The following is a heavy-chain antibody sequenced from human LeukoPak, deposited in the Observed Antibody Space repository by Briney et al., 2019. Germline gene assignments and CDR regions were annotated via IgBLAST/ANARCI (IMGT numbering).Heavy chain of an antibody. CDR1: GFTFSSYG. J-gene: IGHJ6*03. CDR2: INQDGSEK. V-gene: IGHV3-30*02. Sequence: GGSLRLSCAASGFTFSSYGMHWVRQAPGKGLEWVANINQDGSEKYYVDSVKGRFTISRDNSKNTLYLQMNSLRAEDTAVYYCAKGSGWEMSYYYYYMDVWGKGTTVTISS. D-gene: IGHD1-26*01. CDR3: AKGSGWEMSYYYYYMDV.